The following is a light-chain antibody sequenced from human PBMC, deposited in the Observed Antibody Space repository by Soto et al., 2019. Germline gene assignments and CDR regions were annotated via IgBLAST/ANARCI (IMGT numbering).Light chain of an antibody. CDR3: QQYGSSRT. Sequence: EIVLTQSPGTLSLSPGERATLSCRASQSVSSSYLAWYQQKPGQAPRLLIYGASSRATGIPDRFSGSGSGTDFTLTISRLEPEDFAVYYCQQYGSSRTFGQGTGWIS. V-gene: IGKV3-20*01. CDR1: QSVSSSY. CDR2: GAS. J-gene: IGKJ1*01.